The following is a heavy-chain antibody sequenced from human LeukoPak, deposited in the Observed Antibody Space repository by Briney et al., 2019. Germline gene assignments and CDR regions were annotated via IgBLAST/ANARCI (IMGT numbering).Heavy chain of an antibody. Sequence: PGGSLRLSCAASGFTFSDYYMSWIRQAPGKGLEWVSYISSSSSYTNYADSVKGRFTISRDNDKNSLYLQMNSLRAEDTAVYYCARAPDCSSTSCYYYYGMDVWGKGTTVTVSS. CDR1: GFTFSDYY. CDR2: ISSSSSYT. CDR3: ARAPDCSSTSCYYYYGMDV. D-gene: IGHD2-2*01. J-gene: IGHJ6*04. V-gene: IGHV3-11*06.